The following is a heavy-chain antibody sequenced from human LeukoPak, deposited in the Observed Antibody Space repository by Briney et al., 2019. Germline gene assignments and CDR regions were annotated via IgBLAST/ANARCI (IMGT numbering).Heavy chain of an antibody. CDR1: GFTFSSCV. Sequence: PGGSLRLSCAASGFTFSSCVMHWVRQAPGKGLEWVASINHNGNVNYYVDSVKGRFTISRDNAKNSLYLQMSNLRAEDTAVYFCARGGGLDVWGQGATVTVSS. J-gene: IGHJ6*02. CDR3: ARGGGLDV. D-gene: IGHD3-16*01. V-gene: IGHV3-7*03. CDR2: INHNGNVN.